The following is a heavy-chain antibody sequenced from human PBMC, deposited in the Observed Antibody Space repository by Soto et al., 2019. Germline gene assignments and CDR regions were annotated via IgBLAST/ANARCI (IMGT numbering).Heavy chain of an antibody. D-gene: IGHD3-10*01. CDR3: ARDPLHHGSTFDY. Sequence: GGSLRLSCAASGFTFSDYYMRWIRQPPGKGLEWISYITSSGGTIYYADSVKGRFTISRDNAKNSLYLQMNGLRAEDTAVYYCARDPLHHGSTFDYWGQGTLVTVSS. CDR1: GFTFSDYY. V-gene: IGHV3-11*01. J-gene: IGHJ4*02. CDR2: ITSSGGTI.